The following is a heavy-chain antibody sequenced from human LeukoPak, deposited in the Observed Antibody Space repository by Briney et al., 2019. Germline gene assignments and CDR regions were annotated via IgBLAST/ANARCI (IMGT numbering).Heavy chain of an antibody. CDR2: IYTSGST. CDR3: ARPGAKPWYFDL. CDR1: GGSISSYY. J-gene: IGHJ2*01. V-gene: IGHV4-4*09. Sequence: KPSETLSLTCTVSGGSISSYYWSWIRQPPGKGLEWIGYIYTSGSTNYNPSLKSRVTISVDTSKNQFSLKLSSVTAADTAVYYCARPGAKPWYFDLWGRGTLVTVSS. D-gene: IGHD1-14*01.